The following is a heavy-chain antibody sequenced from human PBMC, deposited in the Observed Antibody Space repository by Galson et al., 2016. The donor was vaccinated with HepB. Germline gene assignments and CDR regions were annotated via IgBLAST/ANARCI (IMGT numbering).Heavy chain of an antibody. CDR1: GGSIISSNW. CDR2: IYHSGST. CDR3: ARCWYSSSSSWFDP. J-gene: IGHJ5*02. D-gene: IGHD6-6*01. Sequence: SETLSLTCAVSGGSIISSNWWSWVRQPPGKGLEWIGEIYHSGSTNYNPSLKRRVTISVDKSKNHFSLKLSSVTAADTAVYYCARCWYSSSSSWFDPWGQGTLVIVSS. V-gene: IGHV4-4*02.